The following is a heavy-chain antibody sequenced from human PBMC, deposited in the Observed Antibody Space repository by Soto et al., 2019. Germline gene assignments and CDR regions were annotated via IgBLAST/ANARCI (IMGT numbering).Heavy chain of an antibody. CDR1: GFTFSSYG. CDR2: ISFDGSDQ. Sequence: QVQLVESGGGVVQPGRSLRLSCAASGFTFSSYGMHWVRQAPGKGLEWVAVISFDGSDQYYAGSVKGRFTISRDKSTSTLYLQMNSLRAEDTAVYYCAKSFGIWSGYSDYWGQGTLVTVSS. CDR3: AKSFGIWSGYSDY. J-gene: IGHJ4*02. V-gene: IGHV3-30*18. D-gene: IGHD3-3*01.